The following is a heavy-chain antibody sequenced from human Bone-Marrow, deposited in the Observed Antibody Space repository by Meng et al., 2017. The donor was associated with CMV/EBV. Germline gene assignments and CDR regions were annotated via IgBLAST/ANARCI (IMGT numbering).Heavy chain of an antibody. CDR2: ISSSSSYI. J-gene: IGHJ4*02. V-gene: IGHV3-21*01. D-gene: IGHD2-15*01. Sequence: FTFSSYSMNWVRQAPGKGLEWVSSISSSSSYIYYADSVKGRFTISRDNAKNSLYLQMNSLRAEDTAVYYCARDRCSGGSCPDSFDYWGQGTLVTVSS. CDR3: ARDRCSGGSCPDSFDY. CDR1: FTFSSYS.